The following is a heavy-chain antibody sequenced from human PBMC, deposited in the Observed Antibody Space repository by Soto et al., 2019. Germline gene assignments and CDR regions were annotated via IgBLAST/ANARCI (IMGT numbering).Heavy chain of an antibody. V-gene: IGHV4-59*01. CDR1: GGSISSYY. CDR2: IYYSGST. Sequence: SETLSLTCTVSGGSISSYYWSWIRQPPGKGLGWIGYIYYSGSTNYNPSLKSRVTISVDTSKNQFSLKLSSVTAADTAVYYCARGRGAAGDYYYYYYMDVWGKGTTVTVSS. J-gene: IGHJ6*03. CDR3: ARGRGAAGDYYYYYYMDV. D-gene: IGHD6-13*01.